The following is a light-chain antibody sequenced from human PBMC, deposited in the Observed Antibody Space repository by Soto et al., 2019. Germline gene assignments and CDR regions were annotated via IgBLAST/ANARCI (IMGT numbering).Light chain of an antibody. J-gene: IGKJ3*01. CDR2: AAS. CDR3: QKYNSAPRT. V-gene: IGKV1-27*01. Sequence: DIQMTQSPSSLSPSVGDRVTITCRASQGISNYLAWYQQKPGKVPKLLIYAASTLQSGVPSRFSGSGSGTDFTLTISGLQPEDVATYYCQKYNSAPRTFGPGTKVDIK. CDR1: QGISNY.